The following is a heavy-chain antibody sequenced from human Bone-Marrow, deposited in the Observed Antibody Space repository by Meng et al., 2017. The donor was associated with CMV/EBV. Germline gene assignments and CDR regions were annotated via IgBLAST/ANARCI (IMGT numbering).Heavy chain of an antibody. Sequence: SVKVSCKASGGTFSSYAISWVRQAPGQGLEWMGGIIPIFGTANYAQKFQGRVTITTDESTSTAYMELSSLRSEDTAVYYCARVTVAGTFWPNYYGMDAWGQGTTVTVSS. CDR1: GGTFSSYA. CDR2: IIPIFGTA. CDR3: ARVTVAGTFWPNYYGMDA. V-gene: IGHV1-69*05. D-gene: IGHD6-19*01. J-gene: IGHJ6*02.